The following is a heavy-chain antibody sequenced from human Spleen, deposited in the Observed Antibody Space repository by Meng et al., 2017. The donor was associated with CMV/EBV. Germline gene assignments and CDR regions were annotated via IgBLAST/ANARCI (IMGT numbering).Heavy chain of an antibody. CDR1: GGPVRSRS. CDR2: IIPMFATA. D-gene: IGHD6-19*01. J-gene: IGHJ4*02. Sequence: SGGPVRSRSISWVRQAPGQGLEWMGGIIPMFATASYAQKFQGRVTITTDESTTTAYMELSSLRSEDTAVYYCARGLGYSSGWKLFDYWGQGTLVTVSS. V-gene: IGHV1-69*05. CDR3: ARGLGYSSGWKLFDY.